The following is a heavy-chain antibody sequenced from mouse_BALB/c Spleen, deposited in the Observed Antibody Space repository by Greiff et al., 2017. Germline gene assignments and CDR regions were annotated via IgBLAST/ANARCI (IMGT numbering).Heavy chain of an antibody. CDR1: GFTFTDYY. V-gene: IGHV7-3*02. J-gene: IGHJ2*01. CDR3: ARDAGGFDY. CDR2: IRNKANGYTT. Sequence: VQLKESGGGLVQPGGSLRLSCATSGFTFTDYYMSWVRQPPGKALEWLGFIRNKANGYTTEYSASVKGRFTISSDNSQSILYLQMNTLRAEDSATYYCARDAGGFDYWGQGTTLTVSS. D-gene: IGHD3-1*01.